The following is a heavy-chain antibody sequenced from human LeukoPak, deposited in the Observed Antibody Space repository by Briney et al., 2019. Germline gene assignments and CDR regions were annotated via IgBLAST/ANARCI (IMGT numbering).Heavy chain of an antibody. CDR1: GYPFSDYY. V-gene: IGHV1-2*02. D-gene: IGHD3-9*01. CDR3: ARAGPQYYDILIGYYYFDY. CDR2: INPNTGAT. Sequence: ASVKVSCKASGYPFSDYYIYWVRQTPGQGLEWMGWINPNTGATDYSQNFLGRVTMTSDTSISTAYMELSRLRSDDTAVYYCARAGPQYYDILIGYYYFDYWGQGTLVTVSS. J-gene: IGHJ4*02.